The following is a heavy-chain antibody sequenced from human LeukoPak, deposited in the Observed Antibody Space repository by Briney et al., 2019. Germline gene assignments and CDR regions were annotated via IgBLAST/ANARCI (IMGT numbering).Heavy chain of an antibody. CDR1: GFTVSSSH. CDR2: IYSGGDT. Sequence: GGSLRLSCAASGFTVSSSHVTWVRQAVGKGLKWVSFIYSGGDTSYADSVKGRFTISRDNSKNTLYLQMNSLRAEDTAVYYCARVYNYVFDYWGQGTLVTVSS. D-gene: IGHD3-10*02. V-gene: IGHV3-53*01. CDR3: ARVYNYVFDY. J-gene: IGHJ4*02.